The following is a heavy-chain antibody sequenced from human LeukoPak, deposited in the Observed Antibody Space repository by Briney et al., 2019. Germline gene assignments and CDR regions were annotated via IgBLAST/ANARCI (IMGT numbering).Heavy chain of an antibody. D-gene: IGHD5-18*01. CDR1: GFTFSSYA. V-gene: IGHV3-9*01. CDR2: ISYNSGSI. J-gene: IGHJ5*02. CDR3: AKGYSYGSNWFDP. Sequence: GGSLRLSCAASGFTFSSYAMSWVRQAPGKGLEWVSSISYNSGSIDYADSVKGRFTIPRDNAKNSLYLQMNSLRAEDTALYYCAKGYSYGSNWFDPWGQGTLVTVSS.